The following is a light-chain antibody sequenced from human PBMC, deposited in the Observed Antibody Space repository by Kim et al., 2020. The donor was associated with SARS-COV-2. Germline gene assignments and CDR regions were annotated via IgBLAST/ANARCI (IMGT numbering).Light chain of an antibody. CDR2: DAS. V-gene: IGKV3-11*01. CDR3: HQRRDWPLT. J-gene: IGKJ4*01. Sequence: LSPGKRATLSCRASQSVSSSLAWYQRKPGQAPRLLIYDASSRATGIPARFSGSGSGTDFTLTISSLEPEDFAVYYCHQRRDWPLTFGAGTKVDIK. CDR1: QSVSSS.